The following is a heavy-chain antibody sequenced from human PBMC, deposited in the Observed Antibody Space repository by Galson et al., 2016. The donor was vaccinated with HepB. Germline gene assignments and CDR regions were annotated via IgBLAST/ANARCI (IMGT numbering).Heavy chain of an antibody. CDR3: ARELVRSAFDL. J-gene: IGHJ3*01. D-gene: IGHD6-6*01. CDR2: ISSSISTV. CDR1: GFTFSRSG. V-gene: IGHV3-48*02. Sequence: SLRLSCAGFGFTFSRSGLNWVRQAPGKGLQWLSYISSSISTVYYADSVKGLFTISRDSAKNSVHLQMNRLSDDDTGVYYCARELVRSAFDLWGQGTLVTVSS.